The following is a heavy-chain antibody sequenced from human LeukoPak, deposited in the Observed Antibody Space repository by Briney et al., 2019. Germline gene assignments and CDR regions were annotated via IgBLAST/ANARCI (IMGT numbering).Heavy chain of an antibody. CDR3: ARTYYYDSSGYRDAFDI. CDR1: GYTFTNYG. J-gene: IGHJ3*02. Sequence: ASVKVSCKASGYTFTNYGITWVPQAPGQGLEWMGWISAYSGNTKFAQKLQGRVNMTTDTSTSTAYMEVRSLRSDDTAMYYCARTYYYDSSGYRDAFDIWGQGTMVTVSS. D-gene: IGHD3-22*01. CDR2: ISAYSGNT. V-gene: IGHV1-18*01.